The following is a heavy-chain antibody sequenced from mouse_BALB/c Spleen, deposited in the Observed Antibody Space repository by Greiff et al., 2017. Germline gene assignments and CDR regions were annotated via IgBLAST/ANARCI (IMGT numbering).Heavy chain of an antibody. CDR2: ISYSGST. Sequence: EVHLVESGPGLVKPSQSLSLTCTVTGYSITSDYAWNWIRQFPGNKLEWMGYISYSGSTSYNPSLKSRISITRDTSKNQFFLQLNSVTTEDTATYYCARGDYRYDYWYFDVWGAGTTVTVSS. D-gene: IGHD2-14*01. J-gene: IGHJ1*01. CDR1: GYSITSDYA. CDR3: ARGDYRYDYWYFDV. V-gene: IGHV3-2*02.